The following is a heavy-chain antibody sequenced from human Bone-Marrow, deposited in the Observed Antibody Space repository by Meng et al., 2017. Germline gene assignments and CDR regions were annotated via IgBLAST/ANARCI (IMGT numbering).Heavy chain of an antibody. CDR3: TGHIDY. CDR2: IKSKPDGETT. Sequence: EWQLVESGGGLGKPGGSLRPSCEGSGFTFSNAYMTWVRQVPGKRLEWVGRIKSKPDGETTDYAAPVKGRFTISRDDSKNTMYLQMNSLKTEDTAVYYCTGHIDYWGRGTLVTVSS. V-gene: IGHV3-15*01. J-gene: IGHJ4*02. D-gene: IGHD3/OR15-3a*01. CDR1: GFTFSNAY.